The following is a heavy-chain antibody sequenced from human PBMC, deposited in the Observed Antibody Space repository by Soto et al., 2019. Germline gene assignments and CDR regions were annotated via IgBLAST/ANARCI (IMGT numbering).Heavy chain of an antibody. J-gene: IGHJ5*02. CDR3: ARSDVYCGNGWLVP. V-gene: IGHV1-8*01. CDR2: MNPNSVST. CDR1: GYTFKNYD. D-gene: IGHD2-8*01. Sequence: QVQLVQAGAEEKRPGASVIVSCRATGYTFKNYDINWLRQATGQGLEWMGRMNPNSVSTSYAQKFQGRDTMTRNISIRPAYLELSSVKSEDTAVYYCARSDVYCGNGWLVPWGQGTMVTVSS.